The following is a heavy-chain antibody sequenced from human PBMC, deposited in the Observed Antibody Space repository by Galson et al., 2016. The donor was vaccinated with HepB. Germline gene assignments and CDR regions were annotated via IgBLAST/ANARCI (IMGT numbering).Heavy chain of an antibody. V-gene: IGHV1-18*04. CDR2: ISGYNGDT. Sequence: QSGAEVKKPGASVKVSCKASGYTFTSYGISWVRQAPGQGLEWMGWISGYNGDTIYAQRLQGRVTMTTDTSTSTAYMELRSLRSDDTAVYYCAKPTYCDVGGCYNSYGLDVWGQGTTVTVSS. J-gene: IGHJ6*02. D-gene: IGHD2-15*01. CDR1: GYTFTSYG. CDR3: AKPTYCDVGGCYNSYGLDV.